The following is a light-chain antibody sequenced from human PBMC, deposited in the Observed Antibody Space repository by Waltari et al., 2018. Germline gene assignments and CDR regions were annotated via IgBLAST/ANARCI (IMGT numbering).Light chain of an antibody. CDR2: DAS. CDR3: QQYNIYWT. CDR1: QIISTSY. Sequence: EIVLTQSPGTLSLSPGERASLSCRASQIISTSYLAWYQQKPGQAPRLLIYDASRRATGIPDRFSGSGSGTDFTLTISRLEPDDCATYYCQQYNIYWTFGQGTKVEIK. V-gene: IGKV3-20*01. J-gene: IGKJ1*01.